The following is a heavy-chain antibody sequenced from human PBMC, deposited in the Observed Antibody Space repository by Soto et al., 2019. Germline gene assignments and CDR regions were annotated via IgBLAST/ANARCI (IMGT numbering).Heavy chain of an antibody. Sequence: QVQLQESGPGLVKPSQTLSLTCTVSGGSISSGDYYWSWIRQPPGKGLEWIGYIYYSGSTYYNPSLNRRVTLSVDTSKNQFSLNLSSVTAADTAMYYCARAGVATIYPGNNWFDPWGQGTLVTVSS. CDR1: GGSISSGDYY. V-gene: IGHV4-30-4*01. D-gene: IGHD5-12*01. J-gene: IGHJ5*02. CDR2: IYYSGST. CDR3: ARAGVATIYPGNNWFDP.